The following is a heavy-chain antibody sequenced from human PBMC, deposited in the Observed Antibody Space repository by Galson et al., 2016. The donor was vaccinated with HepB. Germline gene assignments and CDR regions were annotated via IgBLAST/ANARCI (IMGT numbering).Heavy chain of an antibody. Sequence: SLRLSCAASGFTFSGHAITWVRQAPGKRLEWLSAISGGGDKTFYANSVRGRFTISRDNSQNTVYLQMNSLRAEDTAIYYCAKDWGPSSFYWFDVWGQGTRVTVSS. CDR3: AKDWGPSSFYWFDV. J-gene: IGHJ5*02. D-gene: IGHD6-6*01. CDR1: GFTFSGHA. V-gene: IGHV3-23*01. CDR2: ISGGGDKT.